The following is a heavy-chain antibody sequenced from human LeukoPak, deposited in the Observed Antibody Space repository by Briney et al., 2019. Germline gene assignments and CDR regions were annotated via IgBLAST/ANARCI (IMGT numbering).Heavy chain of an antibody. Sequence: SETLSLTCAVYGGSFSDYYWTWIRQPPGKGLEWIGEINHGGITNYNPSLKRRVTMSVDMSKNQFSLKLSSVTAADTAVYYCARAEEEYSSAWNPLSYFDSWGQGTLVTVSS. V-gene: IGHV4-34*01. J-gene: IGHJ4*02. D-gene: IGHD6-6*01. CDR3: ARAEEEYSSAWNPLSYFDS. CDR1: GGSFSDYY. CDR2: INHGGIT.